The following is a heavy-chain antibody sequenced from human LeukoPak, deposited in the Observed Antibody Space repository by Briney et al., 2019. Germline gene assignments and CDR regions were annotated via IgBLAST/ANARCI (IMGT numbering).Heavy chain of an antibody. CDR3: ARAVDPFDV. J-gene: IGHJ3*01. CDR1: GFNFSNYD. CDR2: IWPDGRDE. Sequence: PGGSLRLSCEASGFNFSNYDMHWVRQPPGKGLEWVAVIWPDGRDEYHVDSEKGRFTTSRDNFKNKVFLLINNLRAEDTAVYYCARAVDPFDVWGQGTMVSVSS. V-gene: IGHV3-33*01.